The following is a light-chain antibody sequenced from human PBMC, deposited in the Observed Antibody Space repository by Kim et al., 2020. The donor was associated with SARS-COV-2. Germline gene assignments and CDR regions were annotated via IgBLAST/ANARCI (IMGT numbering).Light chain of an antibody. V-gene: IGKV3D-15*01. CDR3: QHYADWPLT. CDR2: DTS. Sequence: EIVMTQSPVTLSVSPGERATLSCRASQSVSSNLGWYEKKPGQAPRLLIYDTSTRATGIPARFSGSGSGTEFSLTISSLQSEDFAVYYCQHYADWPLTFGQGTKLEF. J-gene: IGKJ2*01. CDR1: QSVSSN.